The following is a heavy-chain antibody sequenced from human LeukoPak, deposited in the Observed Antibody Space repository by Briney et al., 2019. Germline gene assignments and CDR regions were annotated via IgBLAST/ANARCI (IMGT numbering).Heavy chain of an antibody. D-gene: IGHD1-14*01. CDR1: GYTFTSYH. J-gene: IGHJ4*02. Sequence: ASVKVSCKTFGYTFTSYHMHWVRQAPGQGREWMGIISTSAGATTYAQKFQDRVTMTRDTSTSTIYMELSSLRSDDTAVYYCARETPDTFYFDYWGLGTLVTVSS. CDR2: ISTSAGAT. CDR3: ARETPDTFYFDY. V-gene: IGHV1-46*01.